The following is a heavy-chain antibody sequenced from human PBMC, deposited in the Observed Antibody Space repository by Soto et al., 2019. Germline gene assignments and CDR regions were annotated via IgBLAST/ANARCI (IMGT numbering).Heavy chain of an antibody. CDR2: IIPMFGTA. CDR1: GGTFSSDS. Sequence: QVQLVQSGAEVKKPGSSVKVSCKASGGTFSSDSISWLRQAPGQGPEWMGGIIPMFGTANYAQKFQGRVTITAAEFTSTAYMDLSSLTSEDTAVYFCARDWTIWGQGTMVTVSS. J-gene: IGHJ3*02. V-gene: IGHV1-69*12. D-gene: IGHD3-3*01. CDR3: ARDWTI.